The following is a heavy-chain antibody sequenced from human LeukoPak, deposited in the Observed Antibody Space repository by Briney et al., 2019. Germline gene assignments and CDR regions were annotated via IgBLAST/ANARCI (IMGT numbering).Heavy chain of an antibody. CDR3: SRSLEY. Sequence: GGSLRLSCTASGFTFSHYWMDWVRQAPGKGLEWVANINQDGSVKYYVDSVKGRFAISRDNTKNSLSLRMDSLRDDDTAVYYCSRSLEYSGQGTLVTVSS. CDR2: INQDGSVK. V-gene: IGHV3-7*01. CDR1: GFTFSHYW. J-gene: IGHJ4*02.